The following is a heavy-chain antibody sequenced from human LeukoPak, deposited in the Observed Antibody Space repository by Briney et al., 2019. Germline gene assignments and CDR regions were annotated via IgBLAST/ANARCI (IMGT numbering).Heavy chain of an antibody. CDR2: ISGSGGST. CDR1: GFTFSSYA. CDR3: AKDSLLLWFGELSSYFDY. Sequence: GGSLRLSCAASGFTFSSYAMSWVRQAPGKGLEWVSAISGSGGSTYYADSVKGRFTISRDNSKNTLYPQMNSLGAEDTAVYYCAKDSLLLWFGELSSYFDYWGQGTLVTVSS. D-gene: IGHD3-10*01. V-gene: IGHV3-23*01. J-gene: IGHJ4*02.